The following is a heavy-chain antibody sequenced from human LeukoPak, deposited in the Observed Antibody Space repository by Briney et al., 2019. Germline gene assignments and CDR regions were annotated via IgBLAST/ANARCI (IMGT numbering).Heavy chain of an antibody. V-gene: IGHV3-7*05. D-gene: IGHD6-6*01. J-gene: IGHJ6*02. CDR2: IKQDGSEE. CDR3: ARDPYSSTWSYGMDV. CDR1: GFTFSSYW. Sequence: PGGSLRLSCAASGFTFSSYWMSWVRQATGKGLEWVANIKQDGSEEVYVDSVKGRFTISRDNAKNLLFLQMNTLRAEDTAVYYCARDPYSSTWSYGMDVWGQGTTVTVSS.